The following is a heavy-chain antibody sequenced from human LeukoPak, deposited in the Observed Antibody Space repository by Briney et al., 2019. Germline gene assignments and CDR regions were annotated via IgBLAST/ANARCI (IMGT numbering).Heavy chain of an antibody. Sequence: GGSLRLSCAASGFTFSSYGMHWLRQAPGKGPDWVAVIAHDGSIDYYADSVKGRFTISRDNAKNTLYLQMNSLRTEDTAMFYCAKEAIAVAGPNYFDYWGQGTLVTVSS. CDR3: AKEAIAVAGPNYFDY. J-gene: IGHJ4*02. D-gene: IGHD6-19*01. V-gene: IGHV3-30*18. CDR1: GFTFSSYG. CDR2: IAHDGSID.